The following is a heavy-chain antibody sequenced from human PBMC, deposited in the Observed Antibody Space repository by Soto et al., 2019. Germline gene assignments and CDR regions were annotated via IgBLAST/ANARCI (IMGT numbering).Heavy chain of an antibody. D-gene: IGHD2-15*01. V-gene: IGHV1-18*01. J-gene: IGHJ3*01. CDR3: GRDGSGGISDS. Sequence: QVQLVQSGAEVKQPGASVQVSCKTSGYTFTGYGINWVRQAPGHGLEWMGWISVFNGNTKYGQNIQDRVIMTTDTSTSTAYMELRSLRSDDSAVYFCGRDGSGGISDSWGQGTMLIVSS. CDR2: ISVFNGNT. CDR1: GYTFTGYG.